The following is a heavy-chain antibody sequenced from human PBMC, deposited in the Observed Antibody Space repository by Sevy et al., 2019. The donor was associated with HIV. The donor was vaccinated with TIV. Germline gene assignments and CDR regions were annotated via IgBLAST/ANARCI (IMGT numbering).Heavy chain of an antibody. CDR2: ISGGGGNI. CDR1: GLTFSNYA. D-gene: IGHD3-16*01. CDR3: AIDLGDYVWGSYGFDY. V-gene: IGHV3-23*01. Sequence: GGSLRLSCAASGLTFSNYAMSWVRQAPGKGLEWISPISGGGGNIYNAASVQGRFTISRDNSKNTLYLQMNSLTDGDTAVYYCAIDLGDYVWGSYGFDYWGQGTLVTVSS. J-gene: IGHJ4*02.